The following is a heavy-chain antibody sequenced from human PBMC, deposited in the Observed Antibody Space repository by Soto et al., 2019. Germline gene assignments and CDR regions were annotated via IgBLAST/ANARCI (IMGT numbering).Heavy chain of an antibody. V-gene: IGHV1-18*01. CDR2: ISAYNGNT. D-gene: IGHD6-13*01. J-gene: IGHJ5*02. CDR1: GYTFTSYG. Sequence: GASVKVSCKASGYTFTSYGISWVRQAPGQGLEWMGWISAYNGNTNYAQKLQGRVTMTTDTSTSTAYMELRSLRSDDTAVYYCARDHEQQLVRNNWFDPWSQGTLVTVSS. CDR3: ARDHEQQLVRNNWFDP.